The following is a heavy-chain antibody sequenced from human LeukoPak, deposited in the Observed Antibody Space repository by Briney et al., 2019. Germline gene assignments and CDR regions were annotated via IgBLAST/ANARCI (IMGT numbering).Heavy chain of an antibody. D-gene: IGHD6-19*01. Sequence: AASVKVSCKASGYTFTSYDINWARQAPGQGLEWMGWMNPNSGNTGYAQKFQGRVTMTRNTSISTAYMELSSLRSEDTAVYYCARAQKQWLANDDAFDIWGQGTMVTVSS. CDR3: ARAQKQWLANDDAFDI. CDR1: GYTFTSYD. CDR2: MNPNSGNT. J-gene: IGHJ3*02. V-gene: IGHV1-8*01.